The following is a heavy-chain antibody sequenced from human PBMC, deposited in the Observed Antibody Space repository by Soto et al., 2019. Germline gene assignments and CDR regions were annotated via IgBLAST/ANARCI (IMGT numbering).Heavy chain of an antibody. J-gene: IGHJ4*02. CDR1: GFTFSDYY. CDR2: ISTSSSHT. Sequence: QVQLVESGGGLVKPGGSLRLSCAASGFTFSDYYMSWIRQAPGKGLEWVSYISTSSSHTNYADSVKGRFTISRDNAKNSLYLQMNSLRAEDTAVYYCARAIWGSTSWRDYWGQGTLVTVSS. CDR3: ARAIWGSTSWRDY. D-gene: IGHD2-2*01. V-gene: IGHV3-11*05.